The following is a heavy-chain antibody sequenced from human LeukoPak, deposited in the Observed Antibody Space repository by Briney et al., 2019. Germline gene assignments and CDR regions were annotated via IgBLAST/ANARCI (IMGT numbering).Heavy chain of an antibody. J-gene: IGHJ4*02. CDR3: AQHSYGDF. CDR1: GFIFSNYG. Sequence: GGSLRLSCAASGFIFSNYGMHWVRQAPGKGLEGVAFIRYDGSDKYYADSVKGRIIISRDNSKSTLYLQMCSLRAEDTALYYCAQHSYGDFWGQGTLVTVSS. V-gene: IGHV3-30*02. D-gene: IGHD5-18*01. CDR2: IRYDGSDK.